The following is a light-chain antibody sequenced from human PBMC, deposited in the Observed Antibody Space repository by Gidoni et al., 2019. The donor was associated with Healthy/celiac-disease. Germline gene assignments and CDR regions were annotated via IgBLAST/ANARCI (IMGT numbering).Light chain of an antibody. CDR3: QSDDISVSGVV. CDR2: GNC. CDR1: SSNIGAGYD. Sequence: QSVLTQPTAVSGSPGQVVTISCTGRSSNIGAGYDVHWYQQLPGTAPKLLLYGNCNRPSVVPDRFSGSNSGTAASLSITGLQAEDAADYYCQSDDISVSGVVFGGGTKLTVL. J-gene: IGLJ2*01. V-gene: IGLV1-40*01.